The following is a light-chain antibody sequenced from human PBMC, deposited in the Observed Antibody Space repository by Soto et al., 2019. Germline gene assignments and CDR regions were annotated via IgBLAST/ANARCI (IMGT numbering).Light chain of an antibody. V-gene: IGLV2-23*01. J-gene: IGLJ2*01. CDR3: CSFAGSNTVV. CDR1: SSDVGSYNL. CDR2: EGT. Sequence: QSALAQPASVSGSPGQSITISCTGTSSDVGSYNLVSWYQQHPGKAPKLMIYEGTTRPSGVSNRFSGSKSGNTASLTISGLQADAEADYYCCSFAGSNTVVFGGGTKLTVL.